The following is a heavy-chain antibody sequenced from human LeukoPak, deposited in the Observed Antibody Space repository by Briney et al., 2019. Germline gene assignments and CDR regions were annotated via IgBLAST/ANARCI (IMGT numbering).Heavy chain of an antibody. CDR2: IYYSGST. J-gene: IGHJ4*02. CDR3: ASGALLDY. D-gene: IGHD3-16*01. Sequence: SETLSLTCTVSGYSISSGYYWGWIRQPPGKGLEWIGSIYYSGSTYYNPSLKSRVTISVDTSKNQFSLKLSSVTAADTAVYYCASGALLDYWGQGTLVTVSS. CDR1: GYSISSGYY. V-gene: IGHV4-38-2*02.